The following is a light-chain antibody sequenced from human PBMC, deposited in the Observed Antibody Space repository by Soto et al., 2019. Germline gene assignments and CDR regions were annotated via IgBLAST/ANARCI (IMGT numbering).Light chain of an antibody. CDR3: SSYTSSSTRV. J-gene: IGLJ3*02. V-gene: IGLV2-14*01. Sequence: QSALTQPASVSGSPGQSITISCTGTRSDVGGYNYVSWYQQHPGKAPKLMIYEVSNRPSGVSNRFSGYKSGNTASLTISGLQAEDEADYYCSSYTSSSTRVFGGGTKLTVL. CDR1: RSDVGGYNY. CDR2: EVS.